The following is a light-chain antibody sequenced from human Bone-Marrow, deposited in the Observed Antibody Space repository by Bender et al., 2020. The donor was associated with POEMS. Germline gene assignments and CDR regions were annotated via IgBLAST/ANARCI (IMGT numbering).Light chain of an antibody. J-gene: IGLJ3*02. Sequence: QSALTQPASVSESPGQSISISCTGTNNDVGTYNLVSWYRQHPGEAPRLIIYEGFKRPSGISNRFSGSKSGNTASLTISGLQAEDEADYYCSAYISSSSLWVFGGGTKVTVL. CDR2: EGF. CDR3: SAYISSSSLWV. V-gene: IGLV2-14*02. CDR1: NNDVGTYNL.